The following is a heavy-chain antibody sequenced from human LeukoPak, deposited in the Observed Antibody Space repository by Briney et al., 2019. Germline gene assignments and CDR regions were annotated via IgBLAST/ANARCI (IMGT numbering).Heavy chain of an antibody. CDR1: GYTFTGYY. CDR2: INPNTGDT. Sequence: GASVKVSCKASGYTFTGYYLHWVRQAPGQGLEWMGWINPNTGDTNYAQKFLGRVTMTRDTSISTAYMELSRLRSDDTAVYYCAKDQGRGYTYGLYCFDYWGQGTLVTVSS. CDR3: AKDQGRGYTYGLYCFDY. V-gene: IGHV1-2*02. J-gene: IGHJ4*02. D-gene: IGHD5-18*01.